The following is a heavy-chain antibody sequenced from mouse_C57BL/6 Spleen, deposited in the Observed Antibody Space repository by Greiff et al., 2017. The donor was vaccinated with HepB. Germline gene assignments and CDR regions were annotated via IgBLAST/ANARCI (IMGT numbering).Heavy chain of an antibody. J-gene: IGHJ4*01. CDR2: IRSKSSNYAT. CDR1: GFTFNTYA. D-gene: IGHD4-1*01. Sequence: EVQGVESGGGLVQPKGSLKLSCAASGFTFNTYAMHWVRQAPGKGLEWVARIRSKSSNYATYYADSVKDRFTISRDDSQSMLYLQMNNLKTEDTAMYYCVRDRRENWEDYAMDYWGQGTSVTVSS. V-gene: IGHV10-3*01. CDR3: VRDRRENWEDYAMDY.